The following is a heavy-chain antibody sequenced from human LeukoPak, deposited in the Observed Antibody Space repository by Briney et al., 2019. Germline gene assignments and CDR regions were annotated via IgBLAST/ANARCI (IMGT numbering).Heavy chain of an antibody. V-gene: IGHV3-23*01. CDR3: AKAPVTTCRGAFCYPFDY. CDR2: ISDTGNT. CDR1: GFTLSSYA. J-gene: IGHJ4*02. D-gene: IGHD2-15*01. Sequence: GGSLRLSCAASGFTLSSYAMSWVRQAPGKGLEWVSAISDTGNTYHADSVKGRFTISRDSSKNTLFFQMNRLRPEDAAVYYCAKAPVTTCRGAFCYPFDYWGLGTLVTVSS.